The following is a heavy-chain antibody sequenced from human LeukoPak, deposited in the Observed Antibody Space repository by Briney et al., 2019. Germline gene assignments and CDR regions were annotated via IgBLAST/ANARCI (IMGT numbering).Heavy chain of an antibody. Sequence: GASVKVSCKASGYTSTSYDINWVRQATGQGLEWMGWMNPNSGNTGYAQKFQGRVTMTRNTSISTAYMELSSLRSEDTAVYYCARDDSSSWLGVNSWFDPWGQGTLVTVSS. CDR2: MNPNSGNT. D-gene: IGHD6-13*01. CDR1: GYTSTSYD. CDR3: ARDDSSSWLGVNSWFDP. V-gene: IGHV1-8*01. J-gene: IGHJ5*02.